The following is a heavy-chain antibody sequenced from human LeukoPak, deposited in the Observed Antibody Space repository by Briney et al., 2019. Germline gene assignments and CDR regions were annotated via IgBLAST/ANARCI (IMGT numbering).Heavy chain of an antibody. D-gene: IGHD6-19*01. CDR3: ATKQWLAPPPDS. Sequence: GGSLRLSCAASEFTFSKYWMLWVRQAPGKGLGSVSRINTDGTVTTYADSVKGRFTVSRDNADNTMFLQMNSVRDEDTAVYYCATKQWLAPPPDSWGQGTPVTVSS. V-gene: IGHV3-74*01. J-gene: IGHJ4*02. CDR2: INTDGTVT. CDR1: EFTFSKYW.